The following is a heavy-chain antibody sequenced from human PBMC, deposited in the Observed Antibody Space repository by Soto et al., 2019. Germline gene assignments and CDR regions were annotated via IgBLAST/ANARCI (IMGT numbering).Heavy chain of an antibody. Sequence: ASVKVSCKASGYTFTSYDINWVRQATGQGLEWMGWMNPNSGNTGYAQKFQGRVTMTRNTSISTAYMELSSLRSEDTAVYYCARGVGENMFPPGKKKPSYSYSYRDVWGKGTRFTFS. CDR1: GYTFTSYD. CDR3: ARGVGENMFPPGKKKPSYSYSYRDV. V-gene: IGHV1-8*01. J-gene: IGHJ6*03. CDR2: MNPNSGNT. D-gene: IGHD3-16*01.